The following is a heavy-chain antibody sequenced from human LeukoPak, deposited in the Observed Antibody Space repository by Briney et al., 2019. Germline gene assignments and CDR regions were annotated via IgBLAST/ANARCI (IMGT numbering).Heavy chain of an antibody. D-gene: IGHD2-2*02. V-gene: IGHV1-2*02. CDR3: ASAPYCSSTSCYTPLNY. CDR1: GYTFTGYY. Sequence: ASVKVSCKASGYTFTGYYMHWVRQAPGQGLEWMGWINPNSGGTNYAQKFQGRVTMTRDTSISTAYMELSRLRSDYTAVYYCASAPYCSSTSCYTPLNYWGQGTLVTVSS. J-gene: IGHJ4*02. CDR2: INPNSGGT.